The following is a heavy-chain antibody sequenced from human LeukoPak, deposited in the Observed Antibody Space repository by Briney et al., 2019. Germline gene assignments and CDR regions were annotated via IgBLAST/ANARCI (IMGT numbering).Heavy chain of an antibody. V-gene: IGHV3-23*01. J-gene: IGHJ4*02. CDR1: GFTFSSYA. CDR3: AKETVAAPPIDY. D-gene: IGHD6-19*01. Sequence: GGPLRLSCAASGFTFSSYAMSWVRQAPGKGLEWVSAISGSAYSTYYADSVKGRFSISRGNSKNTLYLQMNSLRAEDTAVYYCAKETVAAPPIDYWGQGTLVTVSS. CDR2: ISGSAYST.